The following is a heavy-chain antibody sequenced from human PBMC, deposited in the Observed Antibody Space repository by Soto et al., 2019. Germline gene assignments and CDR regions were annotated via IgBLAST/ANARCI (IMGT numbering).Heavy chain of an antibody. Sequence: QVQLQESGPGLVKPSETLSLTCTVSVSGGSVSTGVHYWSWIRQPPGKGLEWIGYIYYSGSTNYNPSLKSRVTISVDTSKNQYSLKLTSVTAADTAVYYFARGYYTSWYWFQRWGRGTLVTVSS. J-gene: IGHJ2*01. CDR1: GGSVSTGVHY. CDR2: IYYSGST. CDR3: ARGYYTSWYWFQR. D-gene: IGHD6-13*01. V-gene: IGHV4-61*08.